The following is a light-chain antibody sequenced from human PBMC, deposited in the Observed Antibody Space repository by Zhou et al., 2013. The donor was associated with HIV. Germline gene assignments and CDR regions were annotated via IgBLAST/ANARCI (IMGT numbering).Light chain of an antibody. Sequence: DIQMTQSPSSLSASVGDRVTITCRASQSIASYLNWYQQSPGQAPKLLIYSASSLHSGVPSRFSASGSGTEFTLTITSLEPEDFATYYCQHTYNTPRTFGQGTEGGGQT. CDR3: QHTYNTPRT. V-gene: IGKV1-39*01. J-gene: IGKJ1*01. CDR2: SAS. CDR1: QSIASY.